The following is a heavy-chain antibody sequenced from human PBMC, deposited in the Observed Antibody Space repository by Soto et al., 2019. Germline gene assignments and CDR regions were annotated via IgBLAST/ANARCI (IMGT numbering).Heavy chain of an antibody. D-gene: IGHD1-26*01. CDR1: GFSFSDYY. CDR2: ISTSGSST. V-gene: IGHV3-11*01. J-gene: IGHJ6*03. CDR3: ATLAKNYYHYMDV. Sequence: QVQLVESGGGLVKPGGSLRLSCAASGFSFSDYYMSWIRQAPGKGLEWVSLISTSGSSTDYADSVKGRFTISRDNAKNSLSLQMNSLRAEDPAVYYCATLAKNYYHYMDVWGKGTTVTVSS.